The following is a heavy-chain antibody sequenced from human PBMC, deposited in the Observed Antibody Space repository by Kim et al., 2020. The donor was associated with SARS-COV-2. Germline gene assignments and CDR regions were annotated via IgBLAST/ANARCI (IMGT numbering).Heavy chain of an antibody. D-gene: IGHD1-26*01. J-gene: IGHJ4*02. CDR1: GFTFSSYG. CDR3: AKDGAMGATLYFDY. CDR2: ISYDGSNK. V-gene: IGHV3-30*18. Sequence: GGSLRLSCAASGFTFSSYGMHWVRQAPGKGLEWVAVISYDGSNKYYADSVKGRFTISRDNSKNTLYLQMNSLRAEDTAVYYCAKDGAMGATLYFDYWGQG.